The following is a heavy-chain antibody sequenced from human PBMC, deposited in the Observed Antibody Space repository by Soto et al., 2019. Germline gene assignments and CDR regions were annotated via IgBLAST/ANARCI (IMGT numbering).Heavy chain of an antibody. CDR2: IWYDGSNK. D-gene: IGHD4-17*01. V-gene: IGHV3-33*01. CDR1: GFTFSSYG. J-gene: IGHJ4*02. Sequence: GGSLRLSCAASGFTFSSYGMHWVRQAPGKGLEWVAVIWYDGSNKYYADSVKGRFTTSRDNSKNTLYLQMNSLRAEDTAVYYCARDLTTVTTHHFDYWGQGTLVTVSS. CDR3: ARDLTTVTTHHFDY.